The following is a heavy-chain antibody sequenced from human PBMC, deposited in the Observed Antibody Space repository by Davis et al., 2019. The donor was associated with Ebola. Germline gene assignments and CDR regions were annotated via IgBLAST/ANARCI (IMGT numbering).Heavy chain of an antibody. CDR2: INPNDGRT. CDR3: AAVYSGWSYYYFDL. V-gene: IGHV1-46*01. D-gene: IGHD6-19*01. CDR1: GYTFTNYY. Sequence: AASVKVSCKASGYTFTNYYMHWVRQAPGQGLEWMGMINPNDGRTIYAQKFQGRVTVTRDTSTTTVYMELSSLSSEDTAVYFCAAVYSGWSYYYFDLWGQGTQVTVSS. J-gene: IGHJ4*02.